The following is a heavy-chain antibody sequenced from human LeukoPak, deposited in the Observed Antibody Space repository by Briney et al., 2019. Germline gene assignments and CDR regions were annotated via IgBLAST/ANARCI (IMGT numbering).Heavy chain of an antibody. CDR2: IYYSGST. J-gene: IGHJ4*02. D-gene: IGHD3-3*01. CDR1: GGSISSYY. V-gene: IGHV4-59*01. Sequence: SETLSLTCTVSGGSISSYYWSWIRQPPGKGLEWIGYIYYSGSTNYNPSLKSRVTISVDTSKNQFSLKLGSVTAADTAVYYCARVTYRFLEWLFDYWGQGTLVTVSS. CDR3: ARVTYRFLEWLFDY.